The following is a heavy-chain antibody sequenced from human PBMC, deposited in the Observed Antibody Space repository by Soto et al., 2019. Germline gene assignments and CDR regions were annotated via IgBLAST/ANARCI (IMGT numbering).Heavy chain of an antibody. V-gene: IGHV3-11*01. CDR3: AGGDDAFDI. J-gene: IGHJ3*02. CDR1: GLTFSDSY. Sequence: QVQLVESGGGLVKPGGSLRLSCVASGLTFSDSYRNWLRQAPGKGLEWLSYISSSGSTIYYADSVKGRFTISRDNAKNSLYLQMNSLRAEDTAVYYCAGGDDAFDIWGQGTMVTVSS. CDR2: ISSSGSTI.